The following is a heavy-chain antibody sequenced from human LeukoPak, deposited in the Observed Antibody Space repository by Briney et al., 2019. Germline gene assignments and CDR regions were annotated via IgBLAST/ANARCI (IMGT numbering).Heavy chain of an antibody. J-gene: IGHJ4*02. CDR2: IYYSGST. V-gene: IGHV4-39*01. Sequence: PSETLSLTCTVSGGSISSYYWGWIRQPPGKGLEWIGSIYYSGSTYYNPSLKSRVTISVDTSKNQFSLKLSSVTAADTAVYYCARATYSGAALPYFDYWGQGTLVTVSS. CDR3: ARATYSGAALPYFDY. CDR1: GGSISSYY. D-gene: IGHD1-26*01.